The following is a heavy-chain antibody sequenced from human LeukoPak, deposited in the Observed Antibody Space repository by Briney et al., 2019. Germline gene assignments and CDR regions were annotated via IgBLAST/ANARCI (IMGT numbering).Heavy chain of an antibody. CDR1: GGTCSSYA. J-gene: IGHJ4*02. D-gene: IGHD5-18*01. V-gene: IGHV1-69*05. Sequence: SVKVSCKASGGTCSSYAISWVRQAPGQGLEWMGRIIPIFGTANYAQKFQGRVTITTDESTSTAYMELSSLRSEDTAVYYCARAVSVGDTSIVLWGQGTLVTVSS. CDR3: ARAVSVGDTSIVL. CDR2: IIPIFGTA.